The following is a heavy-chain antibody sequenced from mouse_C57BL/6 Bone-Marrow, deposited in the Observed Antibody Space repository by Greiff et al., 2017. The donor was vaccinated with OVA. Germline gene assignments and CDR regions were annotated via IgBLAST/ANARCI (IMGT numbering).Heavy chain of an antibody. Sequence: VKLPESGAELARPGASVQLSCEASGYTFPSYGISWVKQRTGQGLEWIGELSPRSGNTSYNEKFEGKATLTADKSSSTAYMELRGLTSEDSAVYFCARRSSGYTDYWGQGTSVTVSS. CDR1: GYTFPSYG. CDR2: LSPRSGNT. J-gene: IGHJ4*01. CDR3: ARRSSGYTDY. V-gene: IGHV1-81*01. D-gene: IGHD3-2*02.